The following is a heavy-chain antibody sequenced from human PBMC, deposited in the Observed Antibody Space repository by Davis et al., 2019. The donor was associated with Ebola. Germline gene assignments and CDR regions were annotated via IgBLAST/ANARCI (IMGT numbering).Heavy chain of an antibody. D-gene: IGHD1-26*01. Sequence: GESLKISCAASGFTFSSYWMSWVRQAPGKGLEWVANIKQDGSEKYYVDSVKGRFTISRDNAKNSLYLQMNSLRAEDTAVYYCARKGAARIAFDIWGQGTMVTVSS. J-gene: IGHJ3*02. CDR1: GFTFSSYW. CDR2: IKQDGSEK. V-gene: IGHV3-7*03. CDR3: ARKGAARIAFDI.